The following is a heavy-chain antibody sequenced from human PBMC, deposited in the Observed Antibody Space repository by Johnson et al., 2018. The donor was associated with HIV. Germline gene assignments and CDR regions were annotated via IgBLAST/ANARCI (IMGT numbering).Heavy chain of an antibody. CDR3: ARAEYDSSGYMVGDAFDI. CDR1: GFTFSSYG. Sequence: VQLLESGGGLVQPGGSLRLSCAASGFTFSSYGMHWVRQAPGKGLEWVAFIRYDGSNKYYADSVKGRFTISRDNSKNTLYLQMNSLRAEDTAVYYCARAEYDSSGYMVGDAFDILGQGTMVTVSS. J-gene: IGHJ3*02. CDR2: IRYDGSNK. V-gene: IGHV3-30*02. D-gene: IGHD3-22*01.